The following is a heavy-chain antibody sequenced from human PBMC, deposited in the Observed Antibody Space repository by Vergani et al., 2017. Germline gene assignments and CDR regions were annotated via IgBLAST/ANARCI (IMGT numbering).Heavy chain of an antibody. CDR3: ASSYRAXRGYSYGYSDYYYYYMDV. CDR1: GGSFSGYY. CDR2: INHSGST. V-gene: IGHV4-34*01. J-gene: IGHJ6*03. D-gene: IGHD5-18*01. Sequence: QVQLQQWGAGLLKPSETLSLTCAVYGGSFSGYYWSWIRQPPGKGLEWIGEINHSGSTNYNPSLKSRVTISVDTSKNQFSLKLSSVTAADTAVYYCASSYRAXRGYSYGYSDYYYYYMDVWGKGTTVTVSS.